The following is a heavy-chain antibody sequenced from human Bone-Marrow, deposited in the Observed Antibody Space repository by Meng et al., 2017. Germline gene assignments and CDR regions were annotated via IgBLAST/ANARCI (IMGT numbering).Heavy chain of an antibody. J-gene: IGHJ5*02. CDR1: GASISSSHW. D-gene: IGHD3-3*01. Sequence: VQRQESGPGLVKPSGTLPLPCAGSGASISSSHWWGWVRQPPGKGLEWIGEIYHDGSTNYTPSLKSRVTISVDKSKNQFSLKLSSVTAADTAVYYCARAAYDIWSGYAPWGQGSLVTVSS. CDR2: IYHDGST. V-gene: IGHV4-4*02. CDR3: ARAAYDIWSGYAP.